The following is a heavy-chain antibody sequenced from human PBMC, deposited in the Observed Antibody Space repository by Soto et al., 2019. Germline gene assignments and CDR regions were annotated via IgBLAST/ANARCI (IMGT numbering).Heavy chain of an antibody. J-gene: IGHJ4*02. CDR3: ARAWDGFDY. D-gene: IGHD1-26*01. CDR2: IYHSGST. CDR1: GGSISSSNW. Sequence: QVQLQESGPGLVKPSGTLSLTCAVSGGSISSSNWWSWVRQPPGKGLEWIGEIYHSGSTNYNPSLKGRVTISVDQCRSQFSLKLSSVTAADPAVYYRARAWDGFDYCGQGTLVTVSS. V-gene: IGHV4-4*02.